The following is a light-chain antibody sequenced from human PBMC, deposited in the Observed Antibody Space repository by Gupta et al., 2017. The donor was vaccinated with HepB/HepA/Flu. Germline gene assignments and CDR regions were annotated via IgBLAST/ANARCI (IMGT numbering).Light chain of an antibody. V-gene: IGKV1-39*01. Sequence: DIQMTQSPSSLSASVGDRVTITCRASQSISSYLNWYQQKPGKAPKLLIYAASSLQSGVPSRFSGSGSGTDFTLTISRLQPEDFATYYCQQSYSTPYTFGQGIKLEIK. CDR2: AAS. CDR1: QSISSY. J-gene: IGKJ2*01. CDR3: QQSYSTPYT.